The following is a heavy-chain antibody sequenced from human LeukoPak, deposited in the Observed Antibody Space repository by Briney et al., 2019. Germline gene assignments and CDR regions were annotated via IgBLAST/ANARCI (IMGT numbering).Heavy chain of an antibody. CDR1: GGSISSYY. CDR3: ARGPSRNSRYAGAGLGRNYYYGMDV. D-gene: IGHD2-15*01. CDR2: IYYSGST. J-gene: IGHJ6*02. V-gene: IGHV4-59*01. Sequence: SETLSLTCTVSGGSISSYYWSWIRQPPGKGLEWIGYIYYSGSTNYNPSLKSRVTISVDTSKNQFSLKLSSVTAADTAVYYCARGPSRNSRYAGAGLGRNYYYGMDVWGRGTTVTVSS.